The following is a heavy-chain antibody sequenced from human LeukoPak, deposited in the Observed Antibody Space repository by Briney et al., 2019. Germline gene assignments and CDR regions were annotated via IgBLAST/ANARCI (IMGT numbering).Heavy chain of an antibody. CDR3: ASADYYRIDF. D-gene: IGHD3-10*01. J-gene: IGHJ4*02. CDR2: IYYSGST. Sequence: SETLSLTCTVSGGSVSSGSYYWSWIRQPPGKGLEWIGYIYYSGSTNYNPSLKSRVTISVDTSKNQFSLKLSSVTAADTSVYFCASADYYRIDFWGQGTLVTVSS. CDR1: GGSVSSGSYY. V-gene: IGHV4-61*01.